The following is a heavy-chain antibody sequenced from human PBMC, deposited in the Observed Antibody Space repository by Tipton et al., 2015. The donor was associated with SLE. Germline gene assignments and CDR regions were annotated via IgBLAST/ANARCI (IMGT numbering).Heavy chain of an antibody. CDR1: GGSISSGGYS. J-gene: IGHJ1*01. CDR3: ARRAPPYSAYDTENFQH. Sequence: TLSLTCAVSGGSISSGGYSWSWIRQPPGKGLEWIGYIYHSGSTYYNPSLKSRVTISVDRSKNQFSLKLSSVTAADTAMYYCARRAPPYSAYDTENFQHWGQGTLVTVSS. V-gene: IGHV4-30-2*01. CDR2: IYHSGST. D-gene: IGHD5-12*01.